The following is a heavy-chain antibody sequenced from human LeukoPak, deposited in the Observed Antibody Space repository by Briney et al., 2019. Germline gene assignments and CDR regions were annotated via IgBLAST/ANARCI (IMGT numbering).Heavy chain of an antibody. Sequence: GESLKISCKGSGYSFTNYWIGWVRQMPGKGLKWMGIIYPGDSDARYSPSFQGQVTISADKSISTAYLQWSSLKASNTAMYYCARRRDLYSGSYYTFDYWGQGTLVTVSS. V-gene: IGHV5-51*01. D-gene: IGHD1-26*01. J-gene: IGHJ4*02. CDR3: ARRRDLYSGSYYTFDY. CDR2: IYPGDSDA. CDR1: GYSFTNYW.